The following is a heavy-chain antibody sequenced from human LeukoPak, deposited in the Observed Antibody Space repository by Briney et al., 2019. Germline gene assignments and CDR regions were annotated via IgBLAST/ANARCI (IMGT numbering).Heavy chain of an antibody. J-gene: IGHJ2*01. D-gene: IGHD6-19*01. CDR2: IYSGGST. Sequence: GGSLRLSCAASGFTVSSNYMSWVRQAPGKGLESVSVIYSGGSTYYADSVKGRFTISRDNSKNTLYLQMNSLRAEDTAVYYCARYLGYSSGWSRKWYFDLWGRGTLVTVSS. V-gene: IGHV3-53*01. CDR3: ARYLGYSSGWSRKWYFDL. CDR1: GFTVSSNY.